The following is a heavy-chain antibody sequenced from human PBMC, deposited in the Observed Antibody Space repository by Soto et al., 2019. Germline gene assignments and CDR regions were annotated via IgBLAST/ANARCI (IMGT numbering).Heavy chain of an antibody. CDR2: IKQDGSEK. CDR1: GFTFSNYW. Sequence: EVQLVDSGGDLAQPGGSLRLSCAASGFTFSNYWMTWVRQAPGKGLEWVANIKQDGSEKNYVDSVKGRFTISRDNAKNSLYLQMSSLRAEDTAVYYCATSKVPYYWGQGTLVTVSS. CDR3: ATSKVPYY. V-gene: IGHV3-7*01. J-gene: IGHJ4*02.